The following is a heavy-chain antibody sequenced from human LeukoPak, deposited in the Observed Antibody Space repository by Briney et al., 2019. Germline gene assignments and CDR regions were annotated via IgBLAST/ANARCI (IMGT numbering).Heavy chain of an antibody. D-gene: IGHD3-3*01. CDR3: ARRPFDFWSGYYAFDI. CDR1: GGSISSGSYY. CDR2: IYTSGST. V-gene: IGHV4-61*02. J-gene: IGHJ3*02. Sequence: SQTLSLTCTVSGGSISSGSYYWSWIRQPAGKGREWIGRIYTSGSTNYNPSLKSRVTISVDTSKNQFSLKLSSVTAADTAVYYCARRPFDFWSGYYAFDIWGQGTMVTVSS.